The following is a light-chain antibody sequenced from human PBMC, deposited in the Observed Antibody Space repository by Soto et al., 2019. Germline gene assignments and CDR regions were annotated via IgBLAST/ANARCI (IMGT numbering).Light chain of an antibody. J-gene: IGKJ4*01. V-gene: IGKV3-15*01. CDR2: GAS. CDR1: QSVSSN. CDR3: QQYSYWPLT. Sequence: EIVMTQSPATLSVSPGERATLSCRASQSVSSNLAWYQQKPGQAPRLLIYGASTRATGIPARFSGSGSGTEFTLTISSLQSEDFAVYHCQQYSYWPLTFGGGTKVEIK.